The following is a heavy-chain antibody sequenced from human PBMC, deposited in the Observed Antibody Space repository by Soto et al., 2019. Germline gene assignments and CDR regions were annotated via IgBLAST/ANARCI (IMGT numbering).Heavy chain of an antibody. Sequence: ASVKVSCKASGYTFTSYAMHWVRQAPGQRLEWMGWINAGNGSTKYSQKFQGRVTITRDTSASTAYMELSSLRSEDTAVYYCARGGWIYYFDYWGQGTLVTVSS. D-gene: IGHD5-12*01. V-gene: IGHV1-3*01. CDR1: GYTFTSYA. J-gene: IGHJ4*02. CDR3: ARGGWIYYFDY. CDR2: INAGNGST.